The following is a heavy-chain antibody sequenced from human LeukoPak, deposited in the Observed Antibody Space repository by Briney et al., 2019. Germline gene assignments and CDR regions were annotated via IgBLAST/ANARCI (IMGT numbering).Heavy chain of an antibody. D-gene: IGHD3-10*01. CDR1: GDSISSYY. CDR3: ARGHYYGSGSYGYFDY. CDR2: IYTSGST. Sequence: SETLSLTCTVSGDSISSYYWSWIRQPAGKGLEWIGRIYTSGSTNYNPSLKSRVTMSVDTSKNQFSLKLSSVTAADTAVYYCARGHYYGSGSYGYFDYWGQGTLVTVSS. V-gene: IGHV4-4*07. J-gene: IGHJ4*02.